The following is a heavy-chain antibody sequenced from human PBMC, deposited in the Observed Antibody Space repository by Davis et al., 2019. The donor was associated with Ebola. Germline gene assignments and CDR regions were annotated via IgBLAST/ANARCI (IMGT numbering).Heavy chain of an antibody. CDR1: GFTFSSYG. CDR2: ISYDGSEK. V-gene: IGHV3-30*03. CDR3: ARELWFRECNFDY. J-gene: IGHJ4*02. Sequence: GGSLRLSCAASGFTFSSYGMHWVRQAPGKGLEWVAVISYDGSEKYYVDSVKGRFTISRDNAKNSLYLQMNSLRAEDTAVYYCARELWFRECNFDYWGQGTLVTVSS. D-gene: IGHD3-10*01.